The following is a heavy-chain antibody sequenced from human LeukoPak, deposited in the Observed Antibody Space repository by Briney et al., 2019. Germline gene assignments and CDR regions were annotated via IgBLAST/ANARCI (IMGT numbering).Heavy chain of an antibody. J-gene: IGHJ3*02. CDR1: GFTFSSYA. D-gene: IGHD2-2*02. Sequence: PGGSLRLSCAASGFTFSSYAMPWVRQAPGMGLEYVSAISSNGGSTYYANSVKGRFTISRDNSKNTLYLQMGSLRAEDMAVYYCARDKFVVVPAAIPYDAFDIWGQGTMVTVSS. V-gene: IGHV3-64*01. CDR3: ARDKFVVVPAAIPYDAFDI. CDR2: ISSNGGST.